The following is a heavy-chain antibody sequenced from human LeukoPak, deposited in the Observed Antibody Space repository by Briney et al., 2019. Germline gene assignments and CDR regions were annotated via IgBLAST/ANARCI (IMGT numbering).Heavy chain of an antibody. CDR2: IHHDGNT. V-gene: IGHV4-34*01. CDR1: GFSFSDHF. Sequence: GSLRLSCAASGFSFSDHFVDWVRQAPGKGLEWIGEIHHDGNTNYNPSLKSRVTISVDTSKNQFSLRVTSVSAADTAIYYCGRNAAYCLDYWGQGSLVTVSS. J-gene: IGHJ4*02. D-gene: IGHD1-26*01. CDR3: GRNAAYCLDY.